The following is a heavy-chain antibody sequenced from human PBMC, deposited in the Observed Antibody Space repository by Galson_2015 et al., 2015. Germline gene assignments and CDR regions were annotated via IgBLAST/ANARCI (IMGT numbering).Heavy chain of an antibody. Sequence: SLRLSCAASGFTFSSYPMNWVRQAPGKGLEWVSAIARGGDVTSYADFVKGRFTISRDNSKNTLFLQMNSLSPEDTAIFYCAKGDTTAWPYCFDSWGQGTLVTVSS. J-gene: IGHJ4*02. V-gene: IGHV3-23*01. D-gene: IGHD2/OR15-2a*01. CDR2: IARGGDVT. CDR1: GFTFSSYP. CDR3: AKGDTTAWPYCFDS.